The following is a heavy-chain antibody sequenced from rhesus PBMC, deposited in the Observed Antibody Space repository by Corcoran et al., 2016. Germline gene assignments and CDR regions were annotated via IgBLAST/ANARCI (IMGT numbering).Heavy chain of an antibody. CDR1: GGSISSGYYY. D-gene: IGHD3-28*01. Sequence: QVQLQESGPGLVKPSETLSLTCAVSGGSISSGYYYWSWIRQPPGKGLEWIGYITYSGSTSYHPSLKSRVTISRDTSKNQFSLKLSSVTAADTAVYYCARDFTMRVVIGEFWGQGALVTVSS. V-gene: IGHV4-122*02. CDR3: ARDFTMRVVIGEF. J-gene: IGHJ1*01. CDR2: ITYSGST.